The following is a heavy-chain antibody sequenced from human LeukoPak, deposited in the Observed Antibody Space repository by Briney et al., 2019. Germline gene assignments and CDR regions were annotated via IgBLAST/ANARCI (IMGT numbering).Heavy chain of an antibody. CDR3: ARGWWLHSEANWFDP. CDR2: IYYSGST. J-gene: IGHJ5*02. D-gene: IGHD2-21*01. CDR1: GGSISSGGYY. Sequence: SQTLSLTCTVSGGSISSGGYYWSWIRQHPGKGLEWFGYIYYSGSTYYNPSLKSRVTISVDTSKNQFSLKLSSVTAADTAMYYCARGWWLHSEANWFDPWGQGTLVTVSS. V-gene: IGHV4-31*03.